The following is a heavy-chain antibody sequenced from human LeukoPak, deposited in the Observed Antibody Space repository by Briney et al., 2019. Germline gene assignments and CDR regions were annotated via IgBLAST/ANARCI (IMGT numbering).Heavy chain of an antibody. D-gene: IGHD6-19*01. V-gene: IGHV3-43*01. J-gene: IGHJ6*02. CDR1: GFTFDDYP. CDR2: ISWDGGST. CDR3: AAAVATYYYYGMDV. Sequence: GGSLRLSCAASGFTFDDYPMHWVRQAPGKGLEWVSLISWDGGSTYYADSVKGRFTISRDNSKNSLYLQMNSLRTEDTALYYCAAAVATYYYYGMDVWGQGTTVTVSS.